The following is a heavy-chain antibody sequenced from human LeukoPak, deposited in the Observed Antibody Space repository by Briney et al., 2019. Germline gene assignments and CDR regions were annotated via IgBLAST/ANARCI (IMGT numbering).Heavy chain of an antibody. CDR1: GFTSSDYY. CDR2: ISSSGSTI. D-gene: IGHD3-3*01. J-gene: IGHJ5*02. CDR3: ARSTQYDFWSGSLGWFDP. V-gene: IGHV3-11*01. Sequence: GGSPRLSCAASGFTSSDYYMSWIRQAPGKGLEWVSYISSSGSTIYYADSVKGRFTISRDNAKNSLYLQMNSLRAEDTAVYYCARSTQYDFWSGSLGWFDPWGQGTLVTVSS.